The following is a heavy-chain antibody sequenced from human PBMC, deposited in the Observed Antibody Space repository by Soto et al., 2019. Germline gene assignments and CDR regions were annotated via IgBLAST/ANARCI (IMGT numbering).Heavy chain of an antibody. V-gene: IGHV5-10-1*01. D-gene: IGHD3-22*01. CDR1: GYSFASYW. CDR2: IDPSDSYA. J-gene: IGHJ4*02. Sequence: SGESLKICCKGSGYSFASYWISWVRQMPAKGLEWMGRIDPSDSYANYSPSFQGHVTFSADKSISTAYLQWSSLRASGTAMYYCARHKAFDYGISGAWGQGTMDTVSS. CDR3: ARHKAFDYGISGA.